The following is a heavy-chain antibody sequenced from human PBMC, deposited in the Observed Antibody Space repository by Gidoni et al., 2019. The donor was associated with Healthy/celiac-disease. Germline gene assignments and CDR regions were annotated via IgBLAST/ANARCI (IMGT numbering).Heavy chain of an antibody. CDR2: IYYSGST. CDR3: ASSRGAAAGTDY. CDR1: GGSISSSNFY. D-gene: IGHD6-13*01. J-gene: IGHJ4*02. Sequence: QASETLSLTCTVSGGSISSSNFYWGWIRQPPGKGLEWIGRIYYSGSTYQNPSLKIRVTISADTSKNQFSLKLSSVTAADTAVYYCASSRGAAAGTDYWGQGTLVTVSS. V-gene: IGHV4-39*01.